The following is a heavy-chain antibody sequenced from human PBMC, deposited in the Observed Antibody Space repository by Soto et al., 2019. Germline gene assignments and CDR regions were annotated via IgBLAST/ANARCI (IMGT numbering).Heavy chain of an antibody. CDR1: GGSISSYY. D-gene: IGHD3-10*01. V-gene: IGHV4-59*01. Sequence: SETLSLTCTVSGGSISSYYWSWIRQPPGKGLEWIGYIYYSGSTNYNPSLKSRVTISVDTSKNQFSLKLSSVTAADTAVYYCAREYPTMVRGVITNWFDPWGQGTLVTVSS. CDR2: IYYSGST. J-gene: IGHJ5*02. CDR3: AREYPTMVRGVITNWFDP.